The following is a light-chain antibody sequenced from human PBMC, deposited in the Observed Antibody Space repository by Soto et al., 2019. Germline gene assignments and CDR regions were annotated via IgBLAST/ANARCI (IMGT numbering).Light chain of an antibody. CDR1: NSRSGSNY. CDR3: AKWDDSLRVYV. Sequence: QSVLPQPPSASGTPGQRVTISCSTTNSRSGSNYVYWYQQLPGAAPKLLIYRNDQRPSGVPDRFSASKSGTSASLAISGLRSVDEADYFCAKWDDSLRVYVFGSGTKVTVL. V-gene: IGLV1-47*01. J-gene: IGLJ1*01. CDR2: RND.